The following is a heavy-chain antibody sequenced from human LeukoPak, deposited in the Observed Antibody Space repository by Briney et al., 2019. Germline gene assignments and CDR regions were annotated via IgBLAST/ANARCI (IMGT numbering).Heavy chain of an antibody. J-gene: IGHJ3*02. CDR2: INPNSGGT. Sequence: ASVKVSCKASGYTFTGYYMHWVRQAPGQGLEWMGWINPNSGGTNYAQKFQGRVTMTRDTSISTAYMELSRLRSADTAVYYCARVMDVNDAFDIWGQGTMVTVSS. V-gene: IGHV1-2*02. CDR3: ARVMDVNDAFDI. CDR1: GYTFTGYY. D-gene: IGHD3-10*01.